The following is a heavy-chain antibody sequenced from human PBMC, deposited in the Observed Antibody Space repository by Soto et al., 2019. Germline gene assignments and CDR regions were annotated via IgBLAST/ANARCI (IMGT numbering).Heavy chain of an antibody. V-gene: IGHV1-18*01. CDR3: ARDRRSYNWNDGGAFDI. Sequence: ASVKVSCKASGYTFTSYGISWVRLAPGQGLEWMGWISAYNGNTNYAQKLQGRVTMTTDTSTSTAYMELRSLRSDDTAVYYCARDRRSYNWNDGGAFDIWGQGTMVTVSS. D-gene: IGHD1-1*01. J-gene: IGHJ3*02. CDR2: ISAYNGNT. CDR1: GYTFTSYG.